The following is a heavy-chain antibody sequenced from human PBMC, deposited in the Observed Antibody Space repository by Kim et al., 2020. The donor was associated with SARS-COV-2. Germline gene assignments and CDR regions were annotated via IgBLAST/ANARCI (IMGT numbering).Heavy chain of an antibody. V-gene: IGHV4-61*02. CDR3: ARESAGGPNTRIVVVTAGGRRWFDP. D-gene: IGHD2-21*02. Sequence: SETLSLTCTVSGGSISSGSYYWSWIRQPAGKGLEWIGRIYTSGSTNYNPSLKSRVTISVDTSKNQFSLKLSSVTAADTAVYYCARESAGGPNTRIVVVTAGGRRWFDPWGQGTLVTVSS. J-gene: IGHJ5*02. CDR1: GGSISSGSYY. CDR2: IYTSGST.